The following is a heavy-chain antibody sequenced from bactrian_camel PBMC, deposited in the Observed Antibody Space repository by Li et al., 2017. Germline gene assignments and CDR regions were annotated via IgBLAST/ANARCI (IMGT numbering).Heavy chain of an antibody. V-gene: IGHV3S32*01. D-gene: IGHD7*01. J-gene: IGHJ6*01. CDR1: GFTYDPAY. CDR2: IYCGGGRT. CDR3: AAAKRGQNGGAWCTQRQYDFNY. Sequence: DVQLVESGGGSVQPGGSLRLSCVGSGFTYDPAYMGWIRQAPGKGREGVAVIYCGGGRTYCSDSMKGRFTISQDRTNGTLHLQMSRLEPEDTAMYYCAAAKRGQNGGAWCTQRQYDFNYWGQGTQVTVS.